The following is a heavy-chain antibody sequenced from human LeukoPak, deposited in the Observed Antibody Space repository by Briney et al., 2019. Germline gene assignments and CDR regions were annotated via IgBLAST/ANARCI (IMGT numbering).Heavy chain of an antibody. V-gene: IGHV4-31*03. D-gene: IGHD6-6*01. CDR3: ASRSIAPRKVDY. CDR1: GGSISSGGYY. Sequence: SETLSLTCTVSGGSISSGGYYWSWIRQHPGKGLEWIGYIYYSGSTYYNPSLKSRVTISVDTSKNQFSLKLSSVTAADTAVYYCASRSIAPRKVDYWGQGTLVTVSS. J-gene: IGHJ4*02. CDR2: IYYSGST.